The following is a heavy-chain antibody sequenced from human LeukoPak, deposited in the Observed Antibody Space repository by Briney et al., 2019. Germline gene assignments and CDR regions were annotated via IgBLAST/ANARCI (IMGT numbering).Heavy chain of an antibody. D-gene: IGHD3-10*01. CDR1: GFTFGDYA. Sequence: GSLRLSCTASGFTFGDYAMSWVRQAPGKGLEWVGFIRSKAYGGTTEYAASVKGRFTISRDDSKSIAYLQMNSLKTEDTAVYYCTRANYYGSGAVWRYYYYYMDVWGKGTTVTISS. V-gene: IGHV3-49*04. CDR3: TRANYYGSGAVWRYYYYYMDV. J-gene: IGHJ6*03. CDR2: IRSKAYGGTT.